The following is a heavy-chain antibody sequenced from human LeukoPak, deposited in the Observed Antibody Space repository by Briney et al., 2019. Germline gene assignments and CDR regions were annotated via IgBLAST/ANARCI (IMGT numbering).Heavy chain of an antibody. Sequence: SVKVSCKASGGTFSSYAISWVRQAPGQGLEWMGVIIPIFCTAKYAQKFQGRVTITTDESTSTAYMELSSLGSEDTAVYYCASSSLRGYSYGPKVYWGQGTLVTVSS. CDR1: GGTFSSYA. CDR2: IIPIFCTA. J-gene: IGHJ4*02. CDR3: ASSSLRGYSYGPKVY. D-gene: IGHD5-18*01. V-gene: IGHV1-69*05.